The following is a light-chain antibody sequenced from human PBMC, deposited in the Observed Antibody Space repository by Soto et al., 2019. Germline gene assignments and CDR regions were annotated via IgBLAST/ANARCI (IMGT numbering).Light chain of an antibody. CDR2: VAS. J-gene: IGKJ1*01. CDR1: QGISNY. V-gene: IGKV1-27*01. Sequence: DIQMTQSPSSLSASVGDRVTITCRASQGISNYLVWYQQKLGKVPKLLIYVASTLQSGVPSRFSGSGSGTDFTLTISSLQTEDVATYYCQNFNGAPWTFGQRTKVEIK. CDR3: QNFNGAPWT.